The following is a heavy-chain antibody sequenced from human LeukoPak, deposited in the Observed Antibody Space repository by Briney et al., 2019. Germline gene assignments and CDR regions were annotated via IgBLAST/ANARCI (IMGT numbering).Heavy chain of an antibody. D-gene: IGHD4-17*01. J-gene: IGHJ6*03. Sequence: SETLSLTCTVSGGSISSGGYYWSWIRQHPGKGLEWIGYIYYSGSTYYNPSLKSRVTISVDTSKNQFFLKLSSVTAADTAVYYCARHYGDYGPAPHYYYYYMDVWGKGTTATVSS. CDR1: GGSISSGGYY. CDR2: IYYSGST. CDR3: ARHYGDYGPAPHYYYYYMDV. V-gene: IGHV4-31*03.